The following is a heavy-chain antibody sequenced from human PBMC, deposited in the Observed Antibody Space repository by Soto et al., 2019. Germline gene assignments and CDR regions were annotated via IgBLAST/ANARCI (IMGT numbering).Heavy chain of an antibody. CDR1: GGSISSYY. V-gene: IGHV4-59*01. J-gene: IGHJ5*02. CDR3: ARGYCSSTSCYIWDNWFDP. Sequence: SETLSLTCTVSGGSISSYYWSWIRQPPGKGLEWIGYIYYSGRTNYNPSLKSRVTISVDTSKNQFSLKLSSVTAADTAVYYCARGYCSSTSCYIWDNWFDPWGQGTLVTVLL. D-gene: IGHD2-2*02. CDR2: IYYSGRT.